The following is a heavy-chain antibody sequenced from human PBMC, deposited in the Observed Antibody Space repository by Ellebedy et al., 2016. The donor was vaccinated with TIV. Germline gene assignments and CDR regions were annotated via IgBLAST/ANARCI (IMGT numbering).Heavy chain of an antibody. J-gene: IGHJ6*02. V-gene: IGHV1-2*02. CDR1: GYTFTGYY. D-gene: IGHD2-15*01. CDR3: ARVVVVVVGYYYYGMDV. Sequence: ASVKVSCXASGYTFTGYYMHWVRQAPGQGLEWMGWINPNSGGTNYAQKFQGRVTMTRDTSISTAYMELSRLRSDDTAVYYCARVVVVVVGYYYYGMDVWGQGTTVTVSS. CDR2: INPNSGGT.